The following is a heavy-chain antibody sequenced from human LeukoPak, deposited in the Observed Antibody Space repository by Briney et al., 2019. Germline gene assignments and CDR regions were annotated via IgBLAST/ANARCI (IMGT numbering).Heavy chain of an antibody. CDR2: ISGSGDYT. CDR1: GFTFSNYA. J-gene: IGHJ2*01. Sequence: GGSLRLSCAASGFTFSNYAMSWVRQAPGRGLEWVSAISGSGDYTNYADSVKGRFTISRDNSKNTLYLQMNSLRAEDTAVYYCARALDDYGDYASTFWYFDLWGRGTLVTVSS. CDR3: ARALDDYGDYASTFWYFDL. V-gene: IGHV3-23*01. D-gene: IGHD4-17*01.